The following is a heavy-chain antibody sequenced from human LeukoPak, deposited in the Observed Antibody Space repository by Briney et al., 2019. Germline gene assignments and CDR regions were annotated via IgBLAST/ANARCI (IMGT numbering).Heavy chain of an antibody. V-gene: IGHV4-59*01. CDR2: IYYSGST. CDR1: GGSISSYY. Sequence: PSETLSLTCTVSGGSISSYYWSWIRQPPGKGLEWIGYIYYSGSTNYNPSLKSRVTISVDTSKNQFSLKLSSVTAADTAVYYCARESAVGYSYGEPHYYGMDVWGQGTTVTASS. D-gene: IGHD5-18*01. CDR3: ARESAVGYSYGEPHYYGMDV. J-gene: IGHJ6*02.